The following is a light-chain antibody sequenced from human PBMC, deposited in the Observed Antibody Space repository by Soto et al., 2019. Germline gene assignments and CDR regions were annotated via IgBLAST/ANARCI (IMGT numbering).Light chain of an antibody. CDR3: RQYTSYPLS. V-gene: IGKV1-17*03. Sequence: DIQMTQSPSAMSASVGDRVTITWRASQGFSNYLAWFQQKPGKVPKRLIYAASTLQSGVPSRFSGSGSGTEFTLTISILQLEDFATYYRRQYTSYPLSFGPGNKVDIK. J-gene: IGKJ3*01. CDR2: AAS. CDR1: QGFSNY.